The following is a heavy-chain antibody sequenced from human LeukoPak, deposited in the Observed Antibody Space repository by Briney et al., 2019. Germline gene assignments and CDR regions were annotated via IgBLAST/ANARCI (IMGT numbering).Heavy chain of an antibody. V-gene: IGHV3-30*03. D-gene: IGHD2-15*01. CDR1: GFTFSSYG. CDR2: ISYDGSNK. J-gene: IGHJ3*02. Sequence: GRSLRLSCAASGFTFSSYGMHWVRQAPGKGLEWVAFISYDGSNKYYGDSVKGRFTISRDNSKNTLYLQMNSLRAEDTAVYYCARGYCSGGSCYLNAFDIWGQGTMVTVSS. CDR3: ARGYCSGGSCYLNAFDI.